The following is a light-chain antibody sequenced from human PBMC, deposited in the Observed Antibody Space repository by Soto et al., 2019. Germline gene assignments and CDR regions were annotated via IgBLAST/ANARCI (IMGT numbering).Light chain of an antibody. V-gene: IGKV3-11*01. J-gene: IGKJ5*01. CDR1: QNVYTY. CDR3: QQRSTWPT. Sequence: IELTQSPATLSLSPGERATLSCRASQNVYTYLVWYQQKPGQAPRLLINDASIRATGVPARFTGSGSGTDFTLTITNVEPDDFALYYCQQRSTWPTFGQGTRLEIK. CDR2: DAS.